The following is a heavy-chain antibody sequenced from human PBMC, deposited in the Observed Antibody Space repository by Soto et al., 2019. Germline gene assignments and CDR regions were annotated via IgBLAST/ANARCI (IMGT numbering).Heavy chain of an antibody. CDR2: INLNSGHT. V-gene: IGHV1-8*01. CDR3: ARGRGWRDY. Sequence: VKVSCKASGYPFTTYDISWVRQAAGQGLEWMGWINLNSGHTDYAQRFQGRVTMTRNTSLSTAYMELTSLSSEDTAVYYCARGRGWRDYWGQGTLVTVSS. D-gene: IGHD6-19*01. J-gene: IGHJ4*02. CDR1: GYPFTTYD.